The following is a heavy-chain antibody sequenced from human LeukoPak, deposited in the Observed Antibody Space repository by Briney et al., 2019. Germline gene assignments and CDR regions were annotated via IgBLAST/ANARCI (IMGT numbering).Heavy chain of an antibody. CDR3: ATTPTTGYDWLLSSYNWFDP. CDR1: GYTFTGYY. D-gene: IGHD3-9*01. CDR2: FDPEDGET. V-gene: IGHV1-24*01. J-gene: IGHJ5*02. Sequence: ASVKVSCKASGYTFTGYYMHWVRQAPGQGLEWMGGFDPEDGETIYAQKFQGRVTMTEDTSTDTAYMELSSLRSEDTAVYYCATTPTTGYDWLLSSYNWFDPWGQGTLVTVSS.